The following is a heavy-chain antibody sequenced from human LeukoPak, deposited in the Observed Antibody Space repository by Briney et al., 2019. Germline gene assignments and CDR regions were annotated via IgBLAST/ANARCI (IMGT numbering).Heavy chain of an antibody. V-gene: IGHV1-8*01. J-gene: IGHJ4*02. CDR2: MNPNSSNT. CDR3: ARGRRSKITMIVVAIYYFDY. D-gene: IGHD3-22*01. CDR1: GYTFTSYD. Sequence: ASVKVSCKASGYTFTSYDINWVRQATGQGLEWMGWMNPNSSNTGYAQKFQGRVTMTRNTSISTAYMELSSLRSEDTAVYYCARGRRSKITMIVVAIYYFDYWGQGTLVTVSS.